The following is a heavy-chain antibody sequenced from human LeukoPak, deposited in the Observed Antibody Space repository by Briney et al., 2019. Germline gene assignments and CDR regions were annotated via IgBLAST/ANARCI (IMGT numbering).Heavy chain of an antibody. J-gene: IGHJ4*02. Sequence: GGSLRLSCAASGFTFSNAWMSWVRQAPVKGLEWVGRIKSKTDGGTTDYAAPVKGRFTISREDSKNTLYLQMNSLKTEDTAVYYCTTDRYDTQPPPFDYWGQGTLVTVSS. CDR3: TTDRYDTQPPPFDY. V-gene: IGHV3-15*01. CDR2: IKSKTDGGTT. CDR1: GFTFSNAW. D-gene: IGHD3-22*01.